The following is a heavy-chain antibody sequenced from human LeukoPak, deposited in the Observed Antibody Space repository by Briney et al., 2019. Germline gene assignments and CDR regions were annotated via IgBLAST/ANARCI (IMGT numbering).Heavy chain of an antibody. CDR3: AKKVGLVSAPLYYFDV. CDR2: ISGPAGSW. CDR1: GFTFSSYA. D-gene: IGHD5/OR15-5a*01. V-gene: IGHV3-23*01. Sequence: GGFLRLSCAASGFTFSSYAMSWVRQAPGKGLEWVSAISGPAGSWDYADSVKGRFTISRDNSKNTLFLQMNSLRAEDTAIYYCAKKVGLVSAPLYYFDVWGQGTLVTVSS. J-gene: IGHJ4*02.